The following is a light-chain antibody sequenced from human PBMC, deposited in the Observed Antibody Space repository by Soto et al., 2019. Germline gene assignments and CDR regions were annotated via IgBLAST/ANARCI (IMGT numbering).Light chain of an antibody. CDR2: EVG. Sequence: QSALTQPASVSGSPGQSITISFTGTSSDVGGYNYVSWYQQHPGKAPKLIIYEVGNRPSGVSNRFTGSKSGNTASLTISGLQAEEEADYYCSSYTSITTLDVFGTGTKLTVL. CDR1: SSDVGGYNY. CDR3: SSYTSITTLDV. V-gene: IGLV2-14*01. J-gene: IGLJ1*01.